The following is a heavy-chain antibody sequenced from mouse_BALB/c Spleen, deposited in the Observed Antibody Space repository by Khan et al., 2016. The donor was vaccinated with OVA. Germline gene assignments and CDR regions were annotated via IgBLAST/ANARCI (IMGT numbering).Heavy chain of an antibody. CDR3: ARQPYYHYNIMDY. CDR1: GFSLTIYG. V-gene: IGHV2-6-1*01. D-gene: IGHD2-10*01. J-gene: IGHJ4*01. Sequence: QMQLEESGPGLAAPSQSLSITCTISGFSLTIYGVHWVRQPPGKGLEWLAVIWSDGSTSYTSALKSRLTITKDNSQSQVFLKMNSLQTDDTAIYFCARQPYYHYNIMDYWGQGTSVTVSS. CDR2: IWSDGST.